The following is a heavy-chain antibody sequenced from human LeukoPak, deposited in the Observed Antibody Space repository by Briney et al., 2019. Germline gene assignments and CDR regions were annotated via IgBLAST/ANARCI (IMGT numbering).Heavy chain of an antibody. CDR2: INHSGST. CDR3: ARGTGMQQLVRYADY. CDR1: GGSFSGYY. D-gene: IGHD6-13*01. Sequence: PSETLSLTCAVYGGSFSGYYWSWIRQPPGKGLEWIGGINHSGSTNYNPSLKSRVTISVDTSKNQFSLKLSSVTAADTAVYYCARGTGMQQLVRYADYWGQGTLVTVSS. J-gene: IGHJ4*02. V-gene: IGHV4-34*01.